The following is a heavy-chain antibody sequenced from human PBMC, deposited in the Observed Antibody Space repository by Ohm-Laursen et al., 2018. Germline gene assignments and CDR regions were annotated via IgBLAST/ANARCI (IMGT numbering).Heavy chain of an antibody. D-gene: IGHD4-17*01. J-gene: IGHJ1*01. CDR1: GLNFSDYG. Sequence: SLRLSCAAFGLNFSDYGMHWVRQAPGKGLEWLAVIWYDGSKKFHADSVKGRFSVSRDNSKSMLYLQMDSLRAEDTALYFCATSDYGPLTYWGQGTLVTVSS. CDR2: IWYDGSKK. CDR3: ATSDYGPLTY. V-gene: IGHV3-33*01.